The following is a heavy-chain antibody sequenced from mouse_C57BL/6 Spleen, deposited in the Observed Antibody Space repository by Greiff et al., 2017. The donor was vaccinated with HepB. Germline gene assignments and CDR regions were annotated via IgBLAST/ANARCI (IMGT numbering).Heavy chain of an antibody. V-gene: IGHV14-4*01. D-gene: IGHD2-1*01. CDR3: TTGNYRDYFDY. CDR1: GFNIKDDY. Sequence: EVQGVESGAELVRPGASVKLSCTASGFNIKDDYMHWVKQRPEQGLEWIGWIDPENGDTEYASKFQGKATITADTSSNTAYLQLSSLTSEDTAVYYCTTGNYRDYFDYWGQGTTLTVSS. CDR2: IDPENGDT. J-gene: IGHJ2*01.